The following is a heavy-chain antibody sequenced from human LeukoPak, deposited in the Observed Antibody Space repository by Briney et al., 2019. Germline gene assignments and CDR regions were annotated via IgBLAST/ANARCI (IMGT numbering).Heavy chain of an antibody. CDR2: IYYSGST. D-gene: IGHD5/OR15-5a*01. J-gene: IGHJ6*02. CDR3: ARLHVSGMDV. V-gene: IGHV4-59*08. CDR1: GGSISSYY. Sequence: SETLSLTCTVSGGSISSYYWSWIRQPPGKGLEWIGYIYYSGSTNYNPSLKSRVTISVDTSKNQFSLKLSSVTAADTAVYHCARLHVSGMDVWGQGTTVTVSS.